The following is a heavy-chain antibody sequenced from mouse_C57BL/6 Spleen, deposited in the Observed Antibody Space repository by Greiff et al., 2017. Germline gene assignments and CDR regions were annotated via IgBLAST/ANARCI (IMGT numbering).Heavy chain of an antibody. D-gene: IGHD1-1*01. CDR1: GFTFSSYA. CDR3: ARDHYYGSSSDYFDD. J-gene: IGHJ2*01. Sequence: EVQLVESGGGLVKPGGSLKLSCAASGFTFSSYAMSWVRQTPEKRLEWVATISDGGSYTYYPDNVKGRFTISRDNAKNNLYLQMSQLKTEDTAMYYCARDHYYGSSSDYFDDWGQGTTLTVSS. V-gene: IGHV5-4*01. CDR2: ISDGGSYT.